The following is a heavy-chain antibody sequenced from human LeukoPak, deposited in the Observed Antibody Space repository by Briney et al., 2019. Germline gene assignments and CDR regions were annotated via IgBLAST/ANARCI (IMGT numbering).Heavy chain of an antibody. Sequence: SETLSLTCSVSGGSISTYYWNWIRQTPGKGLEWIGHISYGNTDYNPSLKSRVTISVDTSKNQFSLKLTSVTAADTAVYYCARDKAHSYGRYFDPWGQGALVAVSS. CDR2: ISYGNT. V-gene: IGHV4-59*01. J-gene: IGHJ5*02. CDR3: ARDKAHSYGRYFDP. D-gene: IGHD5-18*01. CDR1: GGSISTYY.